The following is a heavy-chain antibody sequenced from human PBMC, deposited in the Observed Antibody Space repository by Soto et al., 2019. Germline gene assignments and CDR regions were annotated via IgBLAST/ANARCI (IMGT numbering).Heavy chain of an antibody. Sequence: QVQLVQSGAEVKKPGASVKVSCKASGYTFTSYYMHWVRQAPGQGLEWMGIINPSGGSTSYAQKFQGRVTMTRDTSTSTDYMELSSLRSEDTAVYYCARDKITMVRGVIITLAYWGQGTLVTVSS. V-gene: IGHV1-46*03. CDR2: INPSGGST. D-gene: IGHD3-10*01. CDR1: GYTFTSYY. J-gene: IGHJ4*02. CDR3: ARDKITMVRGVIITLAY.